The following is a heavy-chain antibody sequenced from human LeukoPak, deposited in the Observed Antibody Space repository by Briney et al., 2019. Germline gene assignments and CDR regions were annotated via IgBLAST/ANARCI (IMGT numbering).Heavy chain of an antibody. CDR2: VPFDVRNI. CDR3: ARVYYGSGSYSQKWNY. Sequence: GGSLRLSCAASGFAFSDCGMHWVRQFPGKGLEWVAVVPFDVRNIYYADSVKGRFTISRDNSKNTVYLQMNSLRAEDTAVYYCARVYYGSGSYSQKWNYWGQGTLVTVSS. D-gene: IGHD3-10*01. CDR1: GFAFSDCG. V-gene: IGHV3-30*03. J-gene: IGHJ4*02.